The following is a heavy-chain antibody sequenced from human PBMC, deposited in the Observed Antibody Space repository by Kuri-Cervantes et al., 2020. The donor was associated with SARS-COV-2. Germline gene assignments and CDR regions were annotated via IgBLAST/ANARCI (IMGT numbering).Heavy chain of an antibody. CDR3: ARVDCSSTSCSGDLGMFDY. CDR1: GYTFTSYD. D-gene: IGHD2-2*01. V-gene: IGHV1-8*01. Sequence: ASVKVSCKASGYTFTSYDINWVRQATGQGLEWMGWMNPNSGNTGYAQKFQGRVTMTRNTSISTAYMELRSLRSDDTAVYHCARVDCSSTSCSGDLGMFDYWGQGTLVTVSS. CDR2: MNPNSGNT. J-gene: IGHJ4*02.